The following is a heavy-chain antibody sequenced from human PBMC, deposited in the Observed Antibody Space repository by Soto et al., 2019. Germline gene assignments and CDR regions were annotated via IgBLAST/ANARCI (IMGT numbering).Heavy chain of an antibody. V-gene: IGHV3-74*01. D-gene: IGHD3-9*01. J-gene: IGHJ3*02. CDR3: ARDRGYSDSFDS. CDR1: GFPFGPFY. CDR2: INGEGTTT. Sequence: EVQLVESGGGLVQPGESLRLSCAASGFPFGPFYMHWVRQAPGKGLEWVSHINGEGTTTVYADSVKGRFTISRDNAKNTLDLQMTSLRAEDTAVYYGARDRGYSDSFDSWGQGTMVSVSS.